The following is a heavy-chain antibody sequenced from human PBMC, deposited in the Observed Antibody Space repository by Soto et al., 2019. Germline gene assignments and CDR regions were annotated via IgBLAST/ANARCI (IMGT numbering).Heavy chain of an antibody. V-gene: IGHV1-2*04. CDR2: INPNSGGT. J-gene: IGHJ4*02. CDR3: ASNIAATLGFDY. Sequence: ASVKVSCKASGYTFTGYYMHCVRQAPGQGLEWMGWINPNSGGTNYAQKFQGWVTMTRDTSISTAYMELSRLRSDDTAVYYCASNIAATLGFDYWGQGTLVTVSS. D-gene: IGHD5-12*01. CDR1: GYTFTGYY.